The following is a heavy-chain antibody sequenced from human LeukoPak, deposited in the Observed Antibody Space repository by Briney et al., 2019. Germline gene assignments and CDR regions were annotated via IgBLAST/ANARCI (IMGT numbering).Heavy chain of an antibody. D-gene: IGHD3-10*01. CDR1: GASITSSGYY. V-gene: IGHV4-61*02. CDR3: ARGRSFWVRGVSYYYMDV. J-gene: IGHJ6*03. CDR2: IYTSGST. Sequence: NPSETLSLTCTVSGASITSSGYYWSWIRQPAGKGLEWIGRIYTSGSTNYNPSLKSRVTMSVDTSKNQFSLKLSSVTAADTAVYYCARGRSFWVRGVSYYYMDVWGKGTTVTISS.